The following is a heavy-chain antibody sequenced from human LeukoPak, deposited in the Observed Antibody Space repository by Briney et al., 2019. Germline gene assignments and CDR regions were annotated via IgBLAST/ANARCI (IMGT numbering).Heavy chain of an antibody. CDR1: GITFSSYA. Sequence: GGSLRLSRAASGITFSSYAMSWVRQAPGKGLEWVSAIRASGDRTYFADSVKGRFSISRDNAKNTVYLQMNSLRADDTAVYYCAKDPADCTSVSCQFRFYYYMDVWGKGTTVTVSS. CDR2: IRASGDRT. D-gene: IGHD2-8*02. J-gene: IGHJ6*03. V-gene: IGHV3-23*01. CDR3: AKDPADCTSVSCQFRFYYYMDV.